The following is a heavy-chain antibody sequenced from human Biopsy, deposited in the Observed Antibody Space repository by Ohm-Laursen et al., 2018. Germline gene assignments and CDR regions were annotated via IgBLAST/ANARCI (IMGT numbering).Heavy chain of an antibody. D-gene: IGHD4-23*01. CDR2: ISSGGTTI. J-gene: IGHJ6*02. CDR1: GFTVSTTY. CDR3: AGDTRWSPYHMDV. V-gene: IGHV3-11*01. Sequence: SLRLSCTASGFTVSTTYMRWIRQAPGKGLEWVSYISSGGTTIYYADSVKGRFTISRDNAKNSLYLQMNSLRADDTAVYYCAGDTRWSPYHMDVWGQGTTVTVSS.